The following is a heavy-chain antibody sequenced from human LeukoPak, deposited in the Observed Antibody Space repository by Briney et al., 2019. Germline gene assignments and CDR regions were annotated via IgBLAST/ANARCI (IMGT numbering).Heavy chain of an antibody. V-gene: IGHV1-2*02. CDR3: ARGSDDFWSGYSPSY. D-gene: IGHD3-3*01. CDR2: INPNSGGT. J-gene: IGHJ4*02. CDR1: GYTFTGCY. Sequence: ASVKVSCKASGYTFTGCYMHWVRHAHGQGLEWMGWINPNSGGTNYAQEFQGRVTMTRNTSISTAYMELSRLRSDDTAVYYCARGSDDFWSGYSPSYWGQGTLVTVSS.